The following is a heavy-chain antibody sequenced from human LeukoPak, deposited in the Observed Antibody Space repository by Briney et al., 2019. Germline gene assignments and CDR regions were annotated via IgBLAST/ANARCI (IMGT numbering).Heavy chain of an antibody. D-gene: IGHD6-19*01. CDR2: ICTSGST. V-gene: IGHV4-4*07. CDR3: AEGGQWLRV. CDR1: GGSISSYC. J-gene: IGHJ4*02. Sequence: SETLSLTCTVSGGSISSYCWSCIRQPAGKGLEWIGRICTSGSTNYNPSLKGRVTMSVDTSKNQFSLKLSSVTAADTAVYYCAEGGQWLRVWGQGTLVTVSS.